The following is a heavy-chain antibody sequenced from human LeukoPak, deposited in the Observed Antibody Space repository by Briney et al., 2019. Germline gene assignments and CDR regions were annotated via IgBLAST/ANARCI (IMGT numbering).Heavy chain of an antibody. J-gene: IGHJ4*02. V-gene: IGHV3-33*01. CDR1: GFTFSSYG. Sequence: GGSLKLSCAASGFTFSSYGMHWVRQAPGKGLEWVVVIWYDGSNTYYAESVKGRFNISRDNSKNTLSLQMNSLRAEDTAVYYCARGIDYTVTTSYYFEYWGQGTLVTVSS. CDR3: ARGIDYTVTTSYYFEY. CDR2: IWYDGSNT. D-gene: IGHD4-17*01.